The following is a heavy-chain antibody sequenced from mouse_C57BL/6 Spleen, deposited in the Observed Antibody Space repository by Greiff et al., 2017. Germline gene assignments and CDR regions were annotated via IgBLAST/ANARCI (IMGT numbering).Heavy chain of an antibody. J-gene: IGHJ2*01. CDR2: INPNNGGT. CDR1: GYTFTDYN. CDR3: ARDGGGKDYFDY. V-gene: IGHV1-18*01. Sequence: EVQLVESGPELVKPGASVKIPCKASGYTFTDYNMDWVKQSHGKSLEWIGDINPNNGGTIYNQKFKGKATLTVDKSSSTAYMELRSLTSEDTAVYYCARDGGGKDYFDYWGQGTTLTVSS.